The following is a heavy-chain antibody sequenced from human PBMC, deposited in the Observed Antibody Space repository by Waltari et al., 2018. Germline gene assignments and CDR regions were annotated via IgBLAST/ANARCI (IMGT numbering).Heavy chain of an antibody. CDR2: IYYSGGT. CDR3: ARDSSDNWNYYDY. V-gene: IGHV4-59*01. D-gene: IGHD1-20*01. Sequence: QVQLQESGPGLVKPPETLSLTCSVCGCSISSYYGSWSRQPPGKGLEWIGYIYYSGGTNYNPSLKSRVTISVDTSKNQFSLKLGSVTAADTAVYYCARDSSDNWNYYDYWGQGTLVTVSS. CDR1: GCSISSYY. J-gene: IGHJ4*02.